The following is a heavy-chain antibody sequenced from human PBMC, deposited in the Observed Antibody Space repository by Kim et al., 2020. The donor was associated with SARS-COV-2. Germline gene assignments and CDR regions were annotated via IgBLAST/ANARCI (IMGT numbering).Heavy chain of an antibody. V-gene: IGHV4-34*01. D-gene: IGHD3-9*01. CDR1: GGSFSGYY. CDR2: INHSGST. CDR3: ARGFHGPFGVRYFDWLSPALGDYGMDV. J-gene: IGHJ6*02. Sequence: SETLSLTCAVYGGSFSGYYWSWIRQPPGKGLEWIGEINHSGSTNYNPSLKSRVTISVDTSKNQFSLKLSSVTAADTAVYYCARGFHGPFGVRYFDWLSPALGDYGMDVWGQGTTVTVSS.